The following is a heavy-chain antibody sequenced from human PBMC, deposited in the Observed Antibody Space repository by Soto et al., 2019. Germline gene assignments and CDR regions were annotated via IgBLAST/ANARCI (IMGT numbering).Heavy chain of an antibody. CDR1: GGSISSGGYY. Sequence: SETLSLTCTVSGGSISSGGYYWSWIRQHPGKGLEWIGYIYYSGSTYYNPSLKSRVTISVDTSKNQFSLKLSSVTAADTAVYYCARDRDVRAARPNYYYYGMDVWGQGTTVTVSS. CDR3: ARDRDVRAARPNYYYYGMDV. V-gene: IGHV4-31*03. D-gene: IGHD6-6*01. J-gene: IGHJ6*02. CDR2: IYYSGST.